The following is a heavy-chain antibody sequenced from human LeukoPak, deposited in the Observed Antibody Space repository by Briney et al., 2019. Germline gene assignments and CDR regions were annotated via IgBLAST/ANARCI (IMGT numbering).Heavy chain of an antibody. Sequence: GGSLRLSCAASGFTFSSYAISWVRQAPGKGLVWVSRINSDGSSTSYADSVKGRFTISRDNAKNTLYLQMNSLRAEDTAVYYCARAYGSGSYPDYWGQGTLVTVSS. V-gene: IGHV3-74*01. J-gene: IGHJ4*02. CDR2: INSDGSST. CDR3: ARAYGSGSYPDY. CDR1: GFTFSSYA. D-gene: IGHD3-10*01.